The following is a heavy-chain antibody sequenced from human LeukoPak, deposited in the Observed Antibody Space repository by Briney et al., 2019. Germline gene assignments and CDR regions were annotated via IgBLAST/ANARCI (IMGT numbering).Heavy chain of an antibody. CDR1: GFTFSSSA. CDR2: ISASGGST. D-gene: IGHD1-7*01. Sequence: GGSLRLSCAASGFTFSSSAMSWDRQVPGKGLEWVSGISASGGSTYYADSVRGRFTISRDNSKNTLYVQMNSLRDEDTAVYYLAKDQGVEIPHYLDSWGQGTLVTVSS. CDR3: AKDQGVEIPHYLDS. J-gene: IGHJ4*02. V-gene: IGHV3-23*01.